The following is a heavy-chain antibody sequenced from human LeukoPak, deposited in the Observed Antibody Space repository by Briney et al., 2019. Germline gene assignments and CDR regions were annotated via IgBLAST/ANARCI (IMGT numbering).Heavy chain of an antibody. CDR2: TSGSGGST. CDR1: GFTFSNYA. V-gene: IGHV3-23*01. J-gene: IGHJ3*02. CDR3: AKGRGYNYWDGFDI. D-gene: IGHD5-24*01. Sequence: PGGSLRLSCAASGFTFSNYAMSWVRLAPGKGLEWVSVTSGSGGSTYYGDSVKGRFTISRDNSKNTLYMQMNSLRAEDTAVYYCAKGRGYNYWDGFDIWGQGTMVTVSS.